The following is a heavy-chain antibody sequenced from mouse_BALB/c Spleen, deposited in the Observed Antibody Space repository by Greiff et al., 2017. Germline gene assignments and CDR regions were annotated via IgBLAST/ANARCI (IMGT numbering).Heavy chain of an antibody. J-gene: IGHJ2*01. CDR1: GYTFTSYV. D-gene: IGHD2-14*01. CDR3: ASYYRYDEGGFDY. Sequence: VQLQQSGPELVKPGASVKMSCKASGYTFTSYVMHWVKQKPGQGLEWIGYINPYNDGTKYNEKFKGKATLTSDKSSSTAYMELSSLTSEDSAVYYCASYYRYDEGGFDYWGQGNTLTVSS. V-gene: IGHV1-14*01. CDR2: INPYNDGT.